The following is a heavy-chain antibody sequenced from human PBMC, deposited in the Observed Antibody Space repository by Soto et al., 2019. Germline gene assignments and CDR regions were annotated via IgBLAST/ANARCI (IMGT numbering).Heavy chain of an antibody. J-gene: IGHJ6*02. V-gene: IGHV1-69*01. CDR3: ARPLRDRNYYYGMAV. CDR2: TIPMFGTP. D-gene: IGHD3-22*01. Sequence: QVQLVQSGAEMQQPGASVSVSCKASGGTFSKYAFSWVRQAPGQGLEWLGGTIPMFGTPNYAQKFQGRVAISANESTATVYMESSSLRSEDTAVYFCARPLRDRNYYYGMAVWGQGTTDTVSS. CDR1: GGTFSKYA.